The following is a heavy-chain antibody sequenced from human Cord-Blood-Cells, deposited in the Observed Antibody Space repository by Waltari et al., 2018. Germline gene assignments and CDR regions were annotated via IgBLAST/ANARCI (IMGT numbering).Heavy chain of an antibody. CDR3: ATDPAHDSSGYYYDY. CDR1: GYTLTELS. CDR2: FDPEDGET. J-gene: IGHJ4*02. Sequence: KVSCKVSGYTLTELSMHWVRQAPGKGLEWMGGFDPEDGETIYAQKFQGRVTMTEDTSTDTAYMELSSLRSEDTAVYYCATDPAHDSSGYYYDYWGQGTLVTVSS. V-gene: IGHV1-24*01. D-gene: IGHD3-22*01.